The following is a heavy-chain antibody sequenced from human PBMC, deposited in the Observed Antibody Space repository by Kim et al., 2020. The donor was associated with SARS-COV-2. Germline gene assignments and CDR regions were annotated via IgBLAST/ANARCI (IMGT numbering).Heavy chain of an antibody. Sequence: GGSLRLSCAASGFTFSSYAMTWVRQTPGKGLEWVSAINGGSGNTYYADSVKGRFTISRDNSKNTLYLQMNSLRAEDTAIYYCAKNTGGSCYSGIGYWGQGTLVAVSS. D-gene: IGHD2-15*01. CDR3: AKNTGGSCYSGIGY. V-gene: IGHV3-23*01. CDR2: INGGSGNT. CDR1: GFTFSSYA. J-gene: IGHJ4*02.